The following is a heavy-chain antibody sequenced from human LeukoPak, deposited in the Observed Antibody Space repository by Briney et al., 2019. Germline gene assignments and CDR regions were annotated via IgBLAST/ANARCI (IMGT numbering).Heavy chain of an antibody. D-gene: IGHD3-10*01. V-gene: IGHV4-39*07. CDR3: TRANGYGLIDY. CDR2: IYYSGNT. CDR1: GFAFNSYS. J-gene: IGHJ4*02. Sequence: NTGGSLRLSCAASGFAFNSYSMNWVRQAPGKGLEWIGSIYYSGNTYYNSSLKGRVTISLDTSKNQFSLNLFSVTAADTAMYYCTRANGYGLIDYWGQGTLVTVSS.